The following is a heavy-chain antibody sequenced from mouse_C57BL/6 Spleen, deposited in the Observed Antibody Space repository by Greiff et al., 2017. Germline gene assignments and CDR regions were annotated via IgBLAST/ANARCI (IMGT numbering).Heavy chain of an antibody. CDR2: IYPRSGNT. CDR1: GYTFTSYG. J-gene: IGHJ4*01. D-gene: IGHD1-1*01. CDR3: AREDGSRGVYAMDY. Sequence: VQLVESGAELARPGASVKLSCKASGYTFTSYGISWVQQRTGQGLEWIGEIYPRSGNTYYDEKFKGKATLTADKSSSTAYMELRSLTSEDSAVYFWAREDGSRGVYAMDYWGQGTSVTVSA. V-gene: IGHV1-81*01.